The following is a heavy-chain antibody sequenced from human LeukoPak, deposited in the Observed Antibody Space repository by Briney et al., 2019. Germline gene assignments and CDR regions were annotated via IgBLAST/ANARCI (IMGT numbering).Heavy chain of an antibody. CDR3: ARDQRVTGRPDIDY. CDR2: ISSDGSST. Sequence: GGSLRLSCAASGFTFRNHWMHWVRQTPGKGLVWVSRISSDGSSTTYADSVKGRFTISRDNAKNTLYLQMNNLRAEDTAMYYCARDQRVTGRPDIDYWGQGTLVIVS. D-gene: IGHD6-6*01. CDR1: GFTFRNHW. J-gene: IGHJ4*02. V-gene: IGHV3-74*03.